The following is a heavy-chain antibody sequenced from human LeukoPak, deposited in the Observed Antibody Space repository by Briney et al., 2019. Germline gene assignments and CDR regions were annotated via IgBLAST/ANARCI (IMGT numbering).Heavy chain of an antibody. V-gene: IGHV4-39*07. Sequence: SETLSLTCTVSGGSISSSSYYWGWICQPPGKGLEWIGSIYYSGSTYYNPSLKSRVTISVDTSKNQFSLKLSSVTAADTAVYYCARPLAYYYYMDVWGKGTTVTVSS. CDR3: ARPLAYYYYMDV. J-gene: IGHJ6*03. CDR2: IYYSGST. CDR1: GGSISSSSYY.